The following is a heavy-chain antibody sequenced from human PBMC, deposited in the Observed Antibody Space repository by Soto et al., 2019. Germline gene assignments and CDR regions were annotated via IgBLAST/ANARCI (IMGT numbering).Heavy chain of an antibody. V-gene: IGHV4-4*02. J-gene: IGHJ6*02. CDR2: MYHTGGR. CDR3: ARAVYCTTANCWDDFHYYNIDV. CDR1: GDSINNTYW. D-gene: IGHD2-2*01. Sequence: QVQLQQSGPGLVKPSGTLSLTCFVSGDSINNTYWWSWVRQAPGKGLEWIGEMYHTGGRSYMPYLRGRITLSVATSKNQFSRKLTSVTAADTAVYYCARAVYCTTANCWDDFHYYNIDVWGQGTAVTVSS.